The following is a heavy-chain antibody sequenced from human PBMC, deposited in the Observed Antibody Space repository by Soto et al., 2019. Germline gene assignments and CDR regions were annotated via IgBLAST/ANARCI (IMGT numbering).Heavy chain of an antibody. D-gene: IGHD6-13*01. CDR3: ARSGWQQLVTAY. J-gene: IGHJ4*02. V-gene: IGHV3-21*01. CDR2: ISSSSSYI. CDR1: GFTFSSYS. Sequence: EVQLVESGGGLVKPGGSLRLSCAASGFTFSSYSMNWVRQAPGKGLEWVSSISSSSSYIYYADSVKGRFTISRDNAKNSLYPQMNSLRAEDTAVYYCARSGWQQLVTAYWGQGTLVTVSS.